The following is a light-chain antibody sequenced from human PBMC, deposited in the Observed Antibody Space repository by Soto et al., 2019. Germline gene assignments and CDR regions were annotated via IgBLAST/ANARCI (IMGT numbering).Light chain of an antibody. CDR1: SSDVGGYNY. Sequence: QSVLTQPASVSGSPGQSITISGTGTSSDVGGYNYVSWYQQHPGKAPTLMIYDVSNRPSGVSNRFSGSKSGNTASLTISGLQAEDEADYYCSSYTSSSTLVVFGGGTKLTVL. J-gene: IGLJ2*01. V-gene: IGLV2-14*01. CDR3: SSYTSSSTLVV. CDR2: DVS.